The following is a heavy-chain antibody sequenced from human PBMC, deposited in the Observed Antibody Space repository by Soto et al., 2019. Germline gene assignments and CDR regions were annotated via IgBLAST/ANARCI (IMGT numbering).Heavy chain of an antibody. CDR1: GFTFSSYS. V-gene: IGHV3-48*01. J-gene: IGHJ5*02. CDR2: ISSSSSTI. D-gene: IGHD2-15*01. Sequence: GGSLRLSCAACGFTFSSYSMNWVRQAPGKGLEWVSYISSSSSTIYYADSVKGRFTISRDNAKNSLYLQMNSLRAEDTAVYYCARDGGYCSGGSCYSDGWFDPWGQGTLVTVSS. CDR3: ARDGGYCSGGSCYSDGWFDP.